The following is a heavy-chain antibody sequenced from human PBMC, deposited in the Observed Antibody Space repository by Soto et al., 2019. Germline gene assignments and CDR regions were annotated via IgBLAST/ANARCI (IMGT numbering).Heavy chain of an antibody. CDR3: ARGYIAAAELDY. CDR1: GGSISSYY. J-gene: IGHJ4*02. V-gene: IGHV4-59*01. Sequence: PTETLSLTCTVSGGSISSYYWSWIRQPPGKGLEWIGYIYYSGSTNYNPSLKSRVTISVDTSKKQFSLKLSSVTAADTAVYYCARGYIAAAELDYWGQGTLVTVSS. CDR2: IYYSGST. D-gene: IGHD6-13*01.